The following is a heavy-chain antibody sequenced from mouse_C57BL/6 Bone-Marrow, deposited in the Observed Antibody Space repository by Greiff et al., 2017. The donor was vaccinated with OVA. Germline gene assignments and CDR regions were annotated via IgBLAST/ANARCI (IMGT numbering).Heavy chain of an antibody. D-gene: IGHD2-1*01. CDR3: ARYYGNYYAMDY. CDR1: GYTFTSYW. J-gene: IGHJ4*01. Sequence: VQLQQPGAELVKPGASVKLSCKASGYTFTSYWMHWVKQRPGQGLEWIGMIHPNSGSTNYNEKFKSKATLTVDKSSSTAYMQLSSLTSEYSAVYYCARYYGNYYAMDYWGQGTSVTVSS. CDR2: IHPNSGST. V-gene: IGHV1-64*01.